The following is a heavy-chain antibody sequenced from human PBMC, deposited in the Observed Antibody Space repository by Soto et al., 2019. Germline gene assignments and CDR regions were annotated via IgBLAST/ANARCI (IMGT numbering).Heavy chain of an antibody. CDR1: GYTFTSYD. CDR3: ARGRWEWEPAGY. V-gene: IGHV1-2*02. Sequence: ASVKVSCKASGYTFTSYDMHWVRQAPGQGLEWTGWINPNSGGTNYAQKFQGRVTMTRDTSISTAYMELSRLRSDDTAVYYCARGRWEWEPAGYWGQGTLVTVSS. D-gene: IGHD1-26*01. J-gene: IGHJ4*02. CDR2: INPNSGGT.